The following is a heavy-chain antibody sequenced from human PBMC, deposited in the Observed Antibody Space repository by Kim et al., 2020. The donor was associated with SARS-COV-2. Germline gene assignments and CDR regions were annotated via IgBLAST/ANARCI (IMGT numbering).Heavy chain of an antibody. CDR3: AGDPAYYYGSGSYVFDY. V-gene: IGHV3-11*06. Sequence: VKGRFTISRDNAKNSLYLQMNSLRAEDTAVYYCAGDPAYYYGSGSYVFDYWGQGTLVTVSS. J-gene: IGHJ4*02. D-gene: IGHD3-10*01.